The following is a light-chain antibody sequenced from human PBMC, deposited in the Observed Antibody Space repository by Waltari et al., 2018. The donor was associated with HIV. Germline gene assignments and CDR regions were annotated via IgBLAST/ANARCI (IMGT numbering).Light chain of an antibody. V-gene: IGKV4-1*01. Sequence: VMTQFPDSLGVPLGERAAINCKSSQNLLYTNNKNYLARYQQKPVQPPRLLIYGASARASGVPDRFSGSGSGTDFTLTISSLQAEDVAVYYCQQYYSKPLTFGQGTKVEIK. CDR1: QNLLYTNNKNY. CDR2: GAS. J-gene: IGKJ1*01. CDR3: QQYYSKPLT.